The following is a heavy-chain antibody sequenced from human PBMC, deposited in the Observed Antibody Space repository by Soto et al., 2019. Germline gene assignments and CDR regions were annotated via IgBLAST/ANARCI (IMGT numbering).Heavy chain of an antibody. J-gene: IGHJ3*02. V-gene: IGHV3-7*03. D-gene: IGHD4-4*01. CDR3: ARGRGYSNYDAFDI. Sequence: GGSLRLSCAASGFTFSSYWMSWVRQAPGKGLEWVANIKQDGSEKYYVDSVKGRFTISRDNAKNSLYLQMNSLRAEDTAVYYCARGRGYSNYDAFDIWGQGTMVTVS. CDR2: IKQDGSEK. CDR1: GFTFSSYW.